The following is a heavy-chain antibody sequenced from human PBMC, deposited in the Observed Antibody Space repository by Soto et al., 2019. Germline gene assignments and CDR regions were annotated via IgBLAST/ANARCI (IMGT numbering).Heavy chain of an antibody. V-gene: IGHV1-18*01. J-gene: IGHJ6*02. Sequence: ASVKVSCKASGYTFTSYGISWVRQAPGQGLEWMGWISAYNGNTNYAQKLQGRVTMTTDTSTSTAYMELRSLRSDDTAVYYCARDRGDSSSSNPYYYYYYGMDVWGQGTTVTVSS. CDR2: ISAYNGNT. D-gene: IGHD6-13*01. CDR3: ARDRGDSSSSNPYYYYYYGMDV. CDR1: GYTFTSYG.